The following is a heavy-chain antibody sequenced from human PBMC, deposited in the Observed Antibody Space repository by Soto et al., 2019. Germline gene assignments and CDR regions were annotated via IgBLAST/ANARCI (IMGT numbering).Heavy chain of an antibody. CDR2: ISWNSGSI. Sequence: EVQLVESGGGLVQPGRSLRLSCAASGFTFDDYAMHWVRQAPGKGLEWVSGISWNSGSIGYADSVKGRFTISRDNAKNSLYLQMNRLRAEDTALYYCAKDIDYDFWSGYFGLDYWGQGTLVTVSS. CDR1: GFTFDDYA. V-gene: IGHV3-9*01. D-gene: IGHD3-3*01. CDR3: AKDIDYDFWSGYFGLDY. J-gene: IGHJ4*02.